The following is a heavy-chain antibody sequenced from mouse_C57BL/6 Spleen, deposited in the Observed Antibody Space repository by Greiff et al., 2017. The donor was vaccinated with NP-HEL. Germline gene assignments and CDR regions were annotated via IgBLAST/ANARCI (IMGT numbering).Heavy chain of an antibody. CDR2: IYPGDGDT. D-gene: IGHD2-2*01. CDR3: ARSRAMVTNYAMDY. Sequence: VHLVESGAELVKPGASVKISCKASGYAFSSYWMNWVKQRPGKGLEWIGQIYPGDGDTNYNGKFKGKATLTADKSSSTAYMQLSSLTSEDSAVYFCARSRAMVTNYAMDYWGQGTSVTVSS. V-gene: IGHV1-80*01. J-gene: IGHJ4*01. CDR1: GYAFSSYW.